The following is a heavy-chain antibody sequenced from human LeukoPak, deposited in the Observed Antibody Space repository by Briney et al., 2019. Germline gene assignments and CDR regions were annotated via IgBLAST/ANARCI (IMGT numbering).Heavy chain of an antibody. Sequence: GGSLRLSCAASGFTFSSYGMHWVRQAPGKGLEWVGFIRSKAYGGTTEYAASVKGRFTISRDDSKSIAYLQMNSLKTEDTAVYYCTRDDFWSGYYPPRGYWGQGTLVTVSS. CDR2: IRSKAYGGTT. CDR3: TRDDFWSGYYPPRGY. V-gene: IGHV3-49*04. CDR1: GFTFSSYG. D-gene: IGHD3-3*01. J-gene: IGHJ4*02.